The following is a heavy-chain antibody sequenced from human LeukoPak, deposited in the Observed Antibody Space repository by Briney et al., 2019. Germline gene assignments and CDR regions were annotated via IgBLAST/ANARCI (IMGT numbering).Heavy chain of an antibody. CDR3: AKDGTTTITFDY. V-gene: IGHV3-23*01. CDR2: ISGSGGST. Sequence: GGSLRLSCAASGFPFSTYAMSWVRQAPGKGLEYVSVISGSGGSTHYRDSVKGRFTISRDNSKNTLYLQMNSLRVEDTAVYYCAKDGTTTITFDYWGQGTLVTVSS. D-gene: IGHD1-1*01. CDR1: GFPFSTYA. J-gene: IGHJ4*02.